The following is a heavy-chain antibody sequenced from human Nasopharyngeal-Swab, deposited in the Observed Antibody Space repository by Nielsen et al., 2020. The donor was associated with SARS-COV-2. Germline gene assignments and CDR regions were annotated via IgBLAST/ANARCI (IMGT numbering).Heavy chain of an antibody. D-gene: IGHD6-6*01. Sequence: SETLSLTCAVYGGSFSGYYWSWIRQPPGKGLEWIGEINHSGSTNYNPSLKSRVTISVDTSKNQFSLKLSSVTAADTVVYYCARRAARYYYGMDVWGQGTTVTVSS. J-gene: IGHJ6*02. V-gene: IGHV4-34*01. CDR1: GGSFSGYY. CDR3: ARRAARYYYGMDV. CDR2: INHSGST.